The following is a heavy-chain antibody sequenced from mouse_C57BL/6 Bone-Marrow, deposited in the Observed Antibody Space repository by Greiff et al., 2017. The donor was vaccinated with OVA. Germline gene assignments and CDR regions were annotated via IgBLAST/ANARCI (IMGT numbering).Heavy chain of an antibody. V-gene: IGHV1-54*01. D-gene: IGHD1-1*01. J-gene: IGHJ2*01. CDR3: ARQGYYYGSSYNFDY. CDR2: INPGSGGT. Sequence: VKLLESGAELVRPGTSVKVSCKASGYAFTNYLIEWVKQRPGQGLEWIGVINPGSGGTNYNEKFKGKATLTADKSSSTAYMQLSSLTSEDSAVYFCARQGYYYGSSYNFDYWGQGTTLTVSS. CDR1: GYAFTNYL.